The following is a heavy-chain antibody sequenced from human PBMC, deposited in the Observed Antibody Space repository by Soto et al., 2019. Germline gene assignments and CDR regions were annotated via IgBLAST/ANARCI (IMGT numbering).Heavy chain of an antibody. V-gene: IGHV5-51*01. J-gene: IGHJ4*02. Sequence: ESLKICCKGSGYSFSRYWIAGVRQTPGKGLEWMGLIYPGDSDTRYSPPFQGQVTISADKSITTAYLQWSSLKASDTAIYYCARDKFSGDSSGPHYWGQGTLVTVSS. D-gene: IGHD3-22*01. CDR1: GYSFSRYW. CDR3: ARDKFSGDSSGPHY. CDR2: IYPGDSDT.